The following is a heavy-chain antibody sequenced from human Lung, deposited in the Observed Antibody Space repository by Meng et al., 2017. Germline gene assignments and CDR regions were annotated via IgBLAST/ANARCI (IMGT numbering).Heavy chain of an antibody. V-gene: IGHV4-4*02. CDR2: IYHSGGT. J-gene: IGHJ4*02. CDR1: GGSISSSNW. CDR3: ARGLGEAVVPRTMFDY. D-gene: IGHD2-2*01. Sequence: VRLQEAGAGLVRPSVTLSLTCGVSGGSISSSNWWSWVRQPPGKGLEWIGEIYHSGGTKYNPSLKSRVTISVDKSKNQFSLKLSSVTAADTAVYYCARGLGEAVVPRTMFDYWGQGTLVTVSS.